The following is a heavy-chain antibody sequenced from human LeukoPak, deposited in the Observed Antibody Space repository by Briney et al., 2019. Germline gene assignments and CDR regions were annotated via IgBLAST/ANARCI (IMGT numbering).Heavy chain of an antibody. V-gene: IGHV3-9*01. J-gene: IGHJ6*03. CDR2: ISWNSGSI. Sequence: QPGRSLRLSCAASGFTFDDYAMHWVRQAPGKGLEWVSGISWNSGSIGYADSVKGRFTISRDNAKNSLYLQMNSLRAEDTALYYCAKGREIYYYVDVWGKGTTVTVSS. D-gene: IGHD5-24*01. CDR3: AKGREIYYYVDV. CDR1: GFTFDDYA.